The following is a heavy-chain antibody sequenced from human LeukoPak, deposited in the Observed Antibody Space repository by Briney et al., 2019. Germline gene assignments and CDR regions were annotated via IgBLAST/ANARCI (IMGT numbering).Heavy chain of an antibody. CDR1: GFTFSTYT. V-gene: IGHV3-48*01. D-gene: IGHD3-22*01. CDR3: ARDSYDSSGYYAFFDY. Sequence: SGGSLRLSCAASGFTFSTYTMNWVRQAPGKGLEWVSYISSSSSTMSYADSVKGRFTISRDNAKNSLYLQMNSLGAEDTAVYYCARDSYDSSGYYAFFDYWGQGTLVTVSS. CDR2: ISSSSSTM. J-gene: IGHJ4*02.